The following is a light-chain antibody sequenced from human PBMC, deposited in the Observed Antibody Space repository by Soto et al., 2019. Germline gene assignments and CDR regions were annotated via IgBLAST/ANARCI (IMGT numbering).Light chain of an antibody. CDR3: QQRSNWPWT. CDR2: DAS. CDR1: QSVISY. V-gene: IGKV3-11*01. J-gene: IGKJ1*01. Sequence: EIVLTQSPATLSLSPGERATLSCRASQSVISYLAWYQQKPGQAPRLLIYDASNRATGIPARFSGSGSGTDFTPTISSLEPEDYAVYYCQQRSNWPWTFGQGTKVEIK.